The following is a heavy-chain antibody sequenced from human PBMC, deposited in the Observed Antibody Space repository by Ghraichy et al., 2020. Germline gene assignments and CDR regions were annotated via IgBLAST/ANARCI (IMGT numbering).Heavy chain of an antibody. CDR1: GGSISSYY. J-gene: IGHJ6*02. CDR3: AGIAAAGRKTYYYYYGMDV. Sequence: SETLSLTCTVSGGSISSYYWSWIRQPPGKGLEWIGYIYYSGSTNYNPSLKSRVTISVDTSKNQFSLKLSSVTAADTAVYYCAGIAAAGRKTYYYYYGMDVWGQGTTVTVSS. CDR2: IYYSGST. D-gene: IGHD6-13*01. V-gene: IGHV4-59*08.